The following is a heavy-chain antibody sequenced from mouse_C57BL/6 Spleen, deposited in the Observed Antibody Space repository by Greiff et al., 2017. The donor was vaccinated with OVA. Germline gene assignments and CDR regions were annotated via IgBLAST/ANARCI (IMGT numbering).Heavy chain of an antibody. CDR2: IDPEDGET. CDR3: ARSPYGNYDAMDY. D-gene: IGHD2-1*01. Sequence: VHVKQSGAELVKPGASVKLSCTASGFNIKDYYMHWVKQRTEQGLEWIGRIDPEDGETKYAPKFQGKAPITADTSSNTAYLQLSSLTSDDTAVYYCARSPYGNYDAMDYWGQGTSVTVSA. J-gene: IGHJ4*01. V-gene: IGHV14-2*01. CDR1: GFNIKDYY.